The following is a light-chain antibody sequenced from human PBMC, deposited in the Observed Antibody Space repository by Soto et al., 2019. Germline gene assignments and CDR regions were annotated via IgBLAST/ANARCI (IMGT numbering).Light chain of an antibody. J-gene: IGLJ3*02. CDR2: EVS. Sequence: QSALTQPASVSGSPGQSITISCTGTSSDVGGYNYVSWYQQHPGKAPKVMIYEVSNWPSGVSNRFSGSKSGNTASLTISGLQAEDEADYYCSSYTRSSTRVFGGGTKLTVL. V-gene: IGLV2-14*01. CDR3: SSYTRSSTRV. CDR1: SSDVGGYNY.